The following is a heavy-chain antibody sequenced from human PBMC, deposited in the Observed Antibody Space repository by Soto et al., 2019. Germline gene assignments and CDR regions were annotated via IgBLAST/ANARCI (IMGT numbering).Heavy chain of an antibody. Sequence: GGSLRLSCAASGYTFSSYDMHWVRQATGKGLEWVSAIGIAGDTYYSGSVKGRFTISRENAKNSLYLQMNSLRAEDTAVYYCARTGSMDVWGQGTTVTVSS. CDR1: GYTFSSYD. V-gene: IGHV3-13*01. J-gene: IGHJ6*02. CDR2: IGIAGDT. CDR3: ARTGSMDV.